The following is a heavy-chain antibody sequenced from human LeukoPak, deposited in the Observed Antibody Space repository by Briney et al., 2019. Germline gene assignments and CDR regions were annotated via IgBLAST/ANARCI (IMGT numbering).Heavy chain of an antibody. CDR1: GGSISNSY. J-gene: IGHJ4*02. CDR2: IYYTWDS. CDR3: ARHEFASPFDS. D-gene: IGHD2-21*01. V-gene: IGHV4-59*08. Sequence: SETLSLTCTVSGGSISNSYWSWIRQPPGKGLEWIGYIYYTWDSNYNPSLKSRVAISLDTSKNQLSLNLRSVTDADTAVYYCARHEFASPFDSWGQGTLVTVSS.